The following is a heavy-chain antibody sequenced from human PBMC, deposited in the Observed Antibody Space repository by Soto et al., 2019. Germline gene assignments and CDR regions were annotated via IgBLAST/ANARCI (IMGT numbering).Heavy chain of an antibody. CDR3: AKDHVLSSGMYYSSYSSMYV. CDR1: GFTFDDYT. J-gene: IGHJ6*02. D-gene: IGHD3-10*01. Sequence: GGSLRLSCAASGFTFDDYTMHWVRQAPGKGLEWVSLISWDGGSTYYADSVKGRFTISRDNSKNSLYLQMNSLRTEDTALYYYAKDHVLSSGMYYSSYSSMYVWAQRTTVTVSS. V-gene: IGHV3-43*01. CDR2: ISWDGGST.